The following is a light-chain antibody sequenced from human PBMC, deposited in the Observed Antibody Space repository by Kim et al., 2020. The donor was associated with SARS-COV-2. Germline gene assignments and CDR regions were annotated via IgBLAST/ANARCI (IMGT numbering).Light chain of an antibody. CDR1: QSVDSN. CDR2: AAS. Sequence: MTQSPATLSVSPGERVTLSCRASQSVDSNLAWFQQKPGKAPKSLIYAASSLQSGVPSKFSGSGSGTDFTLTISSLQPEDFATYYCQQYNSYPPITFGQETRLEIK. J-gene: IGKJ5*01. V-gene: IGKV1-16*02. CDR3: QQYNSYPPIT.